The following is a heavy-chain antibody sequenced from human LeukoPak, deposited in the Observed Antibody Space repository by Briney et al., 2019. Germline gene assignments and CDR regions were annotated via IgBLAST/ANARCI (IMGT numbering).Heavy chain of an antibody. D-gene: IGHD3-22*01. CDR2: IWYDGSNK. Sequence: GRSLRLSCAASGFTFSRYGMHWVRQAPGKGLEWVAVIWYDGSNKYYAESAKGRFTISRDNSKNTLHLQMNSLRAEDTAVYYCARDPPMYYYDEPGSRDAFDIWGQGTMVTVSS. V-gene: IGHV3-33*01. J-gene: IGHJ3*02. CDR3: ARDPPMYYYDEPGSRDAFDI. CDR1: GFTFSRYG.